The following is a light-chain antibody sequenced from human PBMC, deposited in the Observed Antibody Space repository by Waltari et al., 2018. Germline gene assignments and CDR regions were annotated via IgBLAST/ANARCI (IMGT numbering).Light chain of an antibody. V-gene: IGKV1-39*01. CDR3: QHSDSAPYT. J-gene: IGKJ2*01. CDR2: AAS. CDR1: QSISSY. Sequence: DIQMTQSPSSPSASVGDRVTITCRASQSISSYLNWYQQKPGKAPNLLIYAASSLQSGVPSRFSGSGSGTDFTLSISSLQPEDFATYYCQHSDSAPYTFGRGTKLEIK.